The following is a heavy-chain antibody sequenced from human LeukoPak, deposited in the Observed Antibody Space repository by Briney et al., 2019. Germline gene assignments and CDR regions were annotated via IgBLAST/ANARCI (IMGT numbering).Heavy chain of an antibody. V-gene: IGHV1-2*02. Sequence: ASVNVSCKASGYTFTGYYMHWVRQAPGQGLEWMGWINPHSGGTNYAQKFQGRVTMTRDTSISTGYMELSRLRSDDTAVYYCARLFYDSSGYYSLGFDYWGQGTLVTVSS. J-gene: IGHJ4*02. CDR1: GYTFTGYY. CDR3: ARLFYDSSGYYSLGFDY. CDR2: INPHSGGT. D-gene: IGHD3-22*01.